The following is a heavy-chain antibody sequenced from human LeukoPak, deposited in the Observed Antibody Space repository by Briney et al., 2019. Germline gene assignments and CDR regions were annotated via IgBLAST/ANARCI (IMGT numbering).Heavy chain of an antibody. Sequence: GGSLRLSCAASGFTVSSNYMSWVRQAPGKGLEWVSIIYGSGDTCNADSVKGRFTISRDNSKNTLYLQMNSLRAEDTAVYYCAKETTICSSTSCNNWFDPWGQGTLVTVSS. D-gene: IGHD2-2*01. CDR3: AKETTICSSTSCNNWFDP. CDR1: GFTVSSNY. J-gene: IGHJ5*02. V-gene: IGHV3-66*01. CDR2: IYGSGDT.